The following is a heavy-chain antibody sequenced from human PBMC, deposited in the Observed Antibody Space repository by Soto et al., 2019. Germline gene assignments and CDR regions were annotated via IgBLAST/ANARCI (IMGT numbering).Heavy chain of an antibody. D-gene: IGHD3-10*01. Sequence: GGSLRLSCAASGFTFSSYAMSWVRQAPGKGLEWVSAISGSGGSTYYADSVKGRFTISRDNSKNTLYLQMNSLRAEDTAVYYCAKLRTILWFGELLYAPDYWGQGTLVTVSS. V-gene: IGHV3-23*01. J-gene: IGHJ4*02. CDR2: ISGSGGST. CDR3: AKLRTILWFGELLYAPDY. CDR1: GFTFSSYA.